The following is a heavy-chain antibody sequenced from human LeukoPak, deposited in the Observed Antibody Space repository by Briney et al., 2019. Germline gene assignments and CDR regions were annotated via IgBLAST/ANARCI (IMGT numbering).Heavy chain of an antibody. V-gene: IGHV3-7*03. CDR2: IKQDGSEK. CDR3: ARVQDYYQNIIYAYDAFDV. J-gene: IGHJ3*01. Sequence: GGSLRLSCAGFGFTFSRYAMSWVRQAPGKGLEWVANIKQDGSEKSYVDSVKGRFTISRDNDKNSIFLQMTLLRAEDTAIYYCARVQDYYQNIIYAYDAFDVWGQGTMVTVSS. D-gene: IGHD1-26*01. CDR1: GFTFSRYA.